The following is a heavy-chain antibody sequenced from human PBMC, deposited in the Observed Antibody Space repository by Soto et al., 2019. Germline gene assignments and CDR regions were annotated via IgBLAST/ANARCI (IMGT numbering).Heavy chain of an antibody. Sequence: QVRLVESGGGVVQPGRSLRLSCAASGFTFSSYGIHWVRQAPGKGLEWVAVISYDGGNKHYADSVQGRFTISRDNSKNTLYLQMNNLRGEDTVVYYCAKDTYYFDSSGYYVFDSWGQEPWSPSPQ. CDR3: AKDTYYFDSSGYYVFDS. J-gene: IGHJ4*01. D-gene: IGHD3-22*01. CDR2: ISYDGGNK. CDR1: GFTFSSYG. V-gene: IGHV3-30*18.